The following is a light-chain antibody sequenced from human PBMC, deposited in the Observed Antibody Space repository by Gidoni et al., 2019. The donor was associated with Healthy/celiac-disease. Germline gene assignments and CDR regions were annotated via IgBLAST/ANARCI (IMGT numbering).Light chain of an antibody. CDR1: QSVSSSY. V-gene: IGKV3-20*01. Sequence: EIGLTQTPGTLTWSPGGRATLSCRARQSVSSSYLAWYQQKPGQAPRLLIYGASSRATGIPDSFSGSGSGTDFTLTISRLEPEDFAVYYCHQYGSSLLTFGGGTKVEIK. J-gene: IGKJ4*01. CDR3: HQYGSSLLT. CDR2: GAS.